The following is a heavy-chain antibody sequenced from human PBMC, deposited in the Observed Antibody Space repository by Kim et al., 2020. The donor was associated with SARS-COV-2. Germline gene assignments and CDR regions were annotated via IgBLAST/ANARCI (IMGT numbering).Heavy chain of an antibody. CDR3: AKWSTGSGGSWVPQD. D-gene: IGHD2-15*01. Sequence: ADSDRGRFTISRDNSRNTLSLQMNSLLAEDAAVYYCAKWSTGSGGSWVPQDWGQGTLVTVSS. V-gene: IGHV3-30*02. J-gene: IGHJ4*02.